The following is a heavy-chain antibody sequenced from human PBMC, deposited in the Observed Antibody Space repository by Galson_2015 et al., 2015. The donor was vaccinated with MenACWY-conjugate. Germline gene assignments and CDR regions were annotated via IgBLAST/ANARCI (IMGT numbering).Heavy chain of an antibody. CDR3: ARVKYSGSLFLPHGAFDI. CDR2: ISYDGSNK. CDR1: GFTFSSYA. Sequence: SLRLSCAASGFTFSSYAMHWVRQAPGKGLEWVAVISYDGSNKYYADSVKGRFTISRDNSKNTLYLQMNSLRAEDTAVYYCARVKYSGSLFLPHGAFDIWGQGTMVTVSS. J-gene: IGHJ3*02. V-gene: IGHV3-30*04. D-gene: IGHD1-26*01.